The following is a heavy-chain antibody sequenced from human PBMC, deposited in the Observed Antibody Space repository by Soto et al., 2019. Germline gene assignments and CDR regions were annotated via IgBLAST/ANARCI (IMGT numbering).Heavy chain of an antibody. J-gene: IGHJ4*02. V-gene: IGHV4-34*01. Sequence: PSETLSLTCAVYGGSFSGYYWSWIRQPPGKGLEWIGEINHSGTTNYNPSLKSRFTISVDTSKNQFSLKLSSVTSADTAVYYCARGNALTYWGQGILVTVSS. D-gene: IGHD2-2*01. CDR1: GGSFSGYY. CDR2: INHSGTT. CDR3: ARGNALTY.